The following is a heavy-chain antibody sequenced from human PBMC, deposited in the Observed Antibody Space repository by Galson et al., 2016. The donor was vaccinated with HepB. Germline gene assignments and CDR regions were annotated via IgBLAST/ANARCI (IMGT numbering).Heavy chain of an antibody. CDR1: GFTFSSYW. V-gene: IGHV3-74*01. J-gene: IGHJ4*02. Sequence: SLRLSCAASGFTFSSYWMHWVRQAPGKGLVWVSRIKSDESWKNYADPVKGRFTISRDNAKNTLYLQMNSLRAEDTAVYYCARDGDAYNFDYWGQGTLVTVSS. CDR2: IKSDESWK. CDR3: ARDGDAYNFDY. D-gene: IGHD5-24*01.